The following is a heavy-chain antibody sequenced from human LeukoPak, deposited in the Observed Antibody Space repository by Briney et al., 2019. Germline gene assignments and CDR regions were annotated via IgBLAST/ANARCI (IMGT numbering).Heavy chain of an antibody. V-gene: IGHV1-18*01. J-gene: IGHJ3*02. Sequence: ASVKVSCKASGYTFTSYGISWVRQAPGQGLEWMGWISAYNGNTNYAQKLQGRVTMTTDTSTSTAYMELRSLRSDDTAAYYCAMIVVAPRAFDIWGQGTMVTVSS. CDR3: AMIVVAPRAFDI. D-gene: IGHD3-22*01. CDR2: ISAYNGNT. CDR1: GYTFTSYG.